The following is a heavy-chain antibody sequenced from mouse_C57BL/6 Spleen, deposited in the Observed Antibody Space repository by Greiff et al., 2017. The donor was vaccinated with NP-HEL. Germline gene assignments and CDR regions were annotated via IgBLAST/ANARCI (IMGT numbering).Heavy chain of an antibody. V-gene: IGHV1-69*01. CDR2: IDPSDSYT. CDR1: GYTFTSYW. CDR3: ARSLIYDGYSYYFDY. Sequence: QVQLQQPGAELVMPGASVKLSCKASGYTFTSYWMHWVKQRPGQGLEWIGEIDPSDSYTNYNQKFKGKSTLTVDKSSSTAYMQLSSLTSEDSAVYYCARSLIYDGYSYYFDYWGQGTTLTVSS. D-gene: IGHD2-3*01. J-gene: IGHJ2*01.